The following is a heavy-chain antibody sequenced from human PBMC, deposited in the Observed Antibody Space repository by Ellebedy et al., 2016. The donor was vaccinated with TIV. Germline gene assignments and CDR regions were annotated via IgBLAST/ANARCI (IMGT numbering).Heavy chain of an antibody. Sequence: GESLKISXAASGFTVSSNYMSWVRQAPGKGLEWVSVIYSGGSTYYADSVKGRFTISRDNSKNTLYLQMNSLRAEDTAVYYCARVQWEPHGSWFDPWGQGTLVTVSS. CDR1: GFTVSSNY. V-gene: IGHV3-66*01. CDR3: ARVQWEPHGSWFDP. J-gene: IGHJ5*02. CDR2: IYSGGST. D-gene: IGHD1-26*01.